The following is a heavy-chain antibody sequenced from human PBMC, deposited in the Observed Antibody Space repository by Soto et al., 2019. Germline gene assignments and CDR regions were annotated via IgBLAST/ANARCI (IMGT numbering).Heavy chain of an antibody. CDR3: ARANYYGSPGDFDY. J-gene: IGHJ4*02. CDR2: ISSSSSTI. D-gene: IGHD3-10*01. Sequence: EVQLVESGGGLVQPGGSLRLSCAASGFTFSSYSMNWVRQAPGKGLAWVSYISSSSSTIYYADSVKGRFPIPRDNAKNPLYLQMNRLRAEDTAVYYCARANYYGSPGDFDYWGQGTLVTVSS. V-gene: IGHV3-48*01. CDR1: GFTFSSYS.